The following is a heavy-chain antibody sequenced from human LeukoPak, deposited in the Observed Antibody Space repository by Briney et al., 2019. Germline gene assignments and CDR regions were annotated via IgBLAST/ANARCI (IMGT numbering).Heavy chain of an antibody. V-gene: IGHV3-21*01. J-gene: IGHJ4*02. Sequence: GGSLRPSCAASGFTFSSYSMNWVRQAPGKGLEWVSSISSSSSYIYYADSVKGRFTISRDNAKNSLYLQMNSLRAEDTAVYYCARDRSDSSGCFDYWGQGTLVTVSS. CDR1: GFTFSSYS. CDR3: ARDRSDSSGCFDY. D-gene: IGHD3-22*01. CDR2: ISSSSSYI.